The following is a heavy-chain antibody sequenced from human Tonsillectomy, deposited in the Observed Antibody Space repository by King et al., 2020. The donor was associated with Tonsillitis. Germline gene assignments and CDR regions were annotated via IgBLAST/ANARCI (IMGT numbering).Heavy chain of an antibody. CDR3: ARVGGNFVDY. J-gene: IGHJ4*02. D-gene: IGHD4-23*01. V-gene: IGHV3-21*01. CDR1: GFTFTGYS. Sequence: QLVQSGGGLVKPGGSLRLSCAASGFTFTGYSINWVRQAPGKGLEWVSSISSSSSYIYYADSVKARFTISRDNAKNSVDLQMNSLRAEDTAVYYCARVGGNFVDYWGQGTLVTVSS. CDR2: ISSSSSYI.